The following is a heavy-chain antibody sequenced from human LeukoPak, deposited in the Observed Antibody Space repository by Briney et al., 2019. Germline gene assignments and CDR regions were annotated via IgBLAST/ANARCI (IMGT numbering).Heavy chain of an antibody. V-gene: IGHV1-69*04. CDR2: IIPILGIA. D-gene: IGHD6-13*01. CDR3: ARNGGYSSSWSFDY. J-gene: IGHJ4*02. CDR1: GGTFSSYA. Sequence: SVKVSCKASGGTFSSYAISWVRQAPGQGLEWMGRIIPILGIANYAQKFQGRVTITADKSTSTAYMELSSLRSEDTAVYYCARNGGYSSSWSFDYWGQGTLVTVSS.